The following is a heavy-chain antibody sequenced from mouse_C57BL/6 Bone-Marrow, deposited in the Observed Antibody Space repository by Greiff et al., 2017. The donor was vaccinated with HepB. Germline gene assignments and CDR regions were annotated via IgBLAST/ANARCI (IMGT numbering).Heavy chain of an antibody. Sequence: EVQLVESGGGLVKPGGSLKLSCAASGFTFSDYGMHWVRQAPEKGLEWVAYISSGSSTIYYADTVKGRFTLSRDNAKNTLLLQMTRLRSEDTAMYYCARVGYRYAMDYWGQGTSVTVSS. CDR2: ISSGSSTI. CDR3: ARVGYRYAMDY. D-gene: IGHD2-2*01. V-gene: IGHV5-17*01. J-gene: IGHJ4*01. CDR1: GFTFSDYG.